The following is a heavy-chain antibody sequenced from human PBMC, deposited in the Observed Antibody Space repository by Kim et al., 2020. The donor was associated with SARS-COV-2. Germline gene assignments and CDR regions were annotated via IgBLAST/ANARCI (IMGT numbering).Heavy chain of an antibody. Sequence: GGSLRLSCAASGFTFSSYGMHWVRQAPGKGLEWVAVIWYDGSNKYYADSVKGRFTISRDNSKNTLYLQMNSLRAEDTAVYYCAKAVEGPYYYGMDVWGQGTTVTVSS. CDR3: AKAVEGPYYYGMDV. J-gene: IGHJ6*02. CDR1: GFTFSSYG. D-gene: IGHD1-1*01. V-gene: IGHV3-33*06. CDR2: IWYDGSNK.